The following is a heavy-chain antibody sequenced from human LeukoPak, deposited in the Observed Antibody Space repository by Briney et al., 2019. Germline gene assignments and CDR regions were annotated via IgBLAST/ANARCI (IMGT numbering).Heavy chain of an antibody. J-gene: IGHJ4*02. V-gene: IGHV3-7*01. Sequence: GGSLRLSCAASGFTFSSYAMSWVRQAPGKGLEWVANIKQDGSEKYYVDSVKGRFTISRDNAKNSLYLQMNSLRAEDTAVYYCARWGVGDYWGQGTLVTVSS. CDR1: GFTFSSYA. CDR3: ARWGVGDY. D-gene: IGHD1-26*01. CDR2: IKQDGSEK.